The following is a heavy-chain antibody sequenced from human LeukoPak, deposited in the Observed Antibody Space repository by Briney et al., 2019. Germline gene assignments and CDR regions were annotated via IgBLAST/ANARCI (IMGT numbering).Heavy chain of an antibody. CDR3: ARTHIVVVTSLGDAFDI. CDR1: GYTFTSYG. CDR2: ISAYSGNT. D-gene: IGHD2-21*02. V-gene: IGHV1-18*01. J-gene: IGHJ3*02. Sequence: GASVKVSCKASGYTFTSYGISWVRQAPGQGLEWMGWISAYSGNTNYAQKLQGRVTMTTDTSTSTAYMELRSLRSDDTAVYYCARTHIVVVTSLGDAFDIWGQGTMVTVSS.